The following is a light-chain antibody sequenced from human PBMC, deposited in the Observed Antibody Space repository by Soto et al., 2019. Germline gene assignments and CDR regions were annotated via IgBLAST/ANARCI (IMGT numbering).Light chain of an antibody. CDR3: QQYNSWPLT. Sequence: EIVMTQSPATLSVSPGGRATLSCRASQSVSSNLAWYQQKPGQAPRLLIYGASTRATGFPARFSGSGSGTEFTLTISSLQSEDFAVYYCQQYNSWPLTFGGGTKVDIK. CDR1: QSVSSN. J-gene: IGKJ4*01. CDR2: GAS. V-gene: IGKV3-15*01.